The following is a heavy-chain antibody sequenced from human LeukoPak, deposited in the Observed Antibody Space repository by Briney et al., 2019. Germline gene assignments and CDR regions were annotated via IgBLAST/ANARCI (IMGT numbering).Heavy chain of an antibody. CDR3: ARASYGSESPGPFYYGVDV. D-gene: IGHD3-10*01. CDR1: GFTFSSYG. Sequence: GRSLRLSCAASGFTFSSYGMHWVRQAPGEGLEWVAVIWYDGSNKYYADSVKGRFTISRDNSKNTLYLQMNSLRAEDTAVYYCARASYGSESPGPFYYGVDVWGQGTTVTVSS. V-gene: IGHV3-33*01. CDR2: IWYDGSNK. J-gene: IGHJ6*02.